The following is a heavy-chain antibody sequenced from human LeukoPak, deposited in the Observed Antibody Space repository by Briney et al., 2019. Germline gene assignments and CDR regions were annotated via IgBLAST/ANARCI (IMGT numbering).Heavy chain of an antibody. D-gene: IGHD3-22*01. CDR2: IKQDGSEK. J-gene: IGHJ4*02. Sequence: PGGSLRLSCAASGFTFSSYWMSWVRQAPGKGLEWVANIKQDGSEKYYVDSVKGRFTISRDNAKNTLYLQMNSLRAEDTAVYYCARVQGYYDSSGSDYWGQGTLVTVSS. CDR3: ARVQGYYDSSGSDY. V-gene: IGHV3-7*01. CDR1: GFTFSSYW.